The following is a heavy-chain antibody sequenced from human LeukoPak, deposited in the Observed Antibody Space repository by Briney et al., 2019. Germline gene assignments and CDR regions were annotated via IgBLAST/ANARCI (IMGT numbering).Heavy chain of an antibody. J-gene: IGHJ4*02. CDR2: INHSGST. CDR3: ASEAHRGGGFDQ. Sequence: SETLSLTCAVYGGSFSGYYWSWIRQPPGKGLEWIGEINHSGSTNYNPSLKSRVTISADTSKNQFSLKLSSVTAADTALYYCASEAHRGGGFDQWGQGTLVTVSS. D-gene: IGHD3-16*01. V-gene: IGHV4-34*01. CDR1: GGSFSGYY.